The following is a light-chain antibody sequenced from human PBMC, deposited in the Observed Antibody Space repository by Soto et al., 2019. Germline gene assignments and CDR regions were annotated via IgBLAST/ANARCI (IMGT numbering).Light chain of an antibody. Sequence: HCVLTHPASGTGVPWEGRTLSCTRSSSNIGSNTVNWYQQLPGTAPKLLIYSNNQRPSGVPDRFSGSKSGTSASLAISGLQSEDEADYYCAAWDDSLNGYVFGTGTKVTVL. J-gene: IGLJ1*01. V-gene: IGLV1-44*01. CDR3: AAWDDSLNGYV. CDR2: SNN. CDR1: SSNIGSNT.